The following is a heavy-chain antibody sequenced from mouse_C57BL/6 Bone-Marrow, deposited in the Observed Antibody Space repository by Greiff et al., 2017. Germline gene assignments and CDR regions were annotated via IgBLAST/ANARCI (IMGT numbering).Heavy chain of an antibody. CDR2: IHPNSGST. V-gene: IGHV1-64*01. CDR3: ASYDPFAY. D-gene: IGHD2-3*01. J-gene: IGHJ3*01. CDR1: GYTFTSYW. Sequence: QVQLKESGAELVKPGASVKLSCKASGYTFTSYWMHWVKQRPGQGLEWIGMIHPNSGSTNYNEKFKSKATLTVDKSSSTAYMQLSSLTSEDSAVYYCASYDPFAYWGQGTLVTVSA.